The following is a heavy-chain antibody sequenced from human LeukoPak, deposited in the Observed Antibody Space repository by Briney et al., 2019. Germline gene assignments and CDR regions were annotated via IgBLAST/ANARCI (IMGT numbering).Heavy chain of an antibody. CDR3: AKRGATQTKEFEY. V-gene: IGHV3-48*01. D-gene: IGHD1-26*01. Sequence: GGSLRLSCAASGFTFNTYTMNWVRQAPGKGLEWVSYISGSSGIIDYADSVRGRFTISRDNSRNRLYLQMNSLRAEDTAIYFCAKRGATQTKEFEYWGQGTLVIVSS. J-gene: IGHJ4*02. CDR1: GFTFNTYT. CDR2: ISGSSGII.